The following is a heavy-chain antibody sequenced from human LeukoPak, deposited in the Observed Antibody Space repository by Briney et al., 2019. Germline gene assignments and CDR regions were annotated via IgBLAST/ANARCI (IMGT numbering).Heavy chain of an antibody. CDR1: GFTFSSYS. J-gene: IGHJ6*02. Sequence: KSGGSLRLSCAASGFTFSSYSMNWVRQAPGKGLEWVSSISSSSSYIYYADSVKGRFTISRDNAKNSLYLQMNSLRAEDTAVYYCAKGRAAHYYFAMDVWGQGTTVTVSS. V-gene: IGHV3-21*01. CDR2: ISSSSSYI. CDR3: AKGRAAHYYFAMDV. D-gene: IGHD2-15*01.